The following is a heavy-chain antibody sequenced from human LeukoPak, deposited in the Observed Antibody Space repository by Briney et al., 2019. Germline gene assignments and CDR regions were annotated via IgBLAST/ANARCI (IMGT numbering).Heavy chain of an antibody. CDR1: GDSVSSNSAA. Sequence: SQTLSLTCAISGDSVSSNSAAWNWIRQSPSRGLEWLGRTYYRSKWYNDYAVSVKSRITINPDTSKNQFSLQLSSVTAADTAVYCCARHRWAYYYDSSGPPRTGHAFDIWGQGTMDTVYS. CDR3: ARHRWAYYYDSSGPPRTGHAFDI. V-gene: IGHV6-1*01. D-gene: IGHD3-22*01. J-gene: IGHJ3*02. CDR2: TYYRSKWYN.